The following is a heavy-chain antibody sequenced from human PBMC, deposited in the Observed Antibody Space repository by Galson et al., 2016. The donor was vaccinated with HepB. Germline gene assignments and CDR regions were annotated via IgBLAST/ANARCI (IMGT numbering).Heavy chain of an antibody. V-gene: IGHV3-23*01. D-gene: IGHD3-16*01. CDR2: ISEAGIDT. J-gene: IGHJ4*02. CDR3: ASPPTY. CDR1: GFTFRRSV. Sequence: SLRLSCAASGFTFRRSVMSWVRQAPGKGLEWVSAISEAGIDTYYADSVKGRFTISRDNSKNTVYLQMNSLRAEDTALYYCASPPTYWGQGTLVTVSS.